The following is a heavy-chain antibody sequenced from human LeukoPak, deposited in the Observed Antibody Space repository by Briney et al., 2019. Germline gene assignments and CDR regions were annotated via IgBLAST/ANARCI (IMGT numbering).Heavy chain of an antibody. D-gene: IGHD6-25*01. Sequence: SVKVSCKASGYTFTSSDINWVRLATGQGLEWMGGIIPIFGTANYAQKFQGRVTITTDESTSTAYMELSSLRSEDTAVYYCAREAADYYYYMDVWGKGATVTVSS. V-gene: IGHV1-69*05. J-gene: IGHJ6*03. CDR3: AREAADYYYYMDV. CDR2: IIPIFGTA. CDR1: GYTFTSSD.